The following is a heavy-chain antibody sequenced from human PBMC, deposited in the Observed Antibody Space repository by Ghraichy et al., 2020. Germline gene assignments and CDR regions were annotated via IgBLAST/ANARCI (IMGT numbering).Heavy chain of an antibody. CDR2: ISYSGST. J-gene: IGHJ4*02. Sequence: SETLSLTCTVSGGSIRSYFWSWIRQPPGKGLEWIGYISYSGSTNYNPSLESRVTISADTSKNQFSLILTSVTAADTAVYYCARDGYAYGFDSWGQGTPVTVSS. D-gene: IGHD5-18*01. V-gene: IGHV4-59*01. CDR3: ARDGYAYGFDS. CDR1: GGSIRSYF.